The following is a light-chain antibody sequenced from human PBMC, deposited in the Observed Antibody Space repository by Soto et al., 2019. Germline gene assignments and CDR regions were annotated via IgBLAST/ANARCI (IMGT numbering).Light chain of an antibody. J-gene: IGKJ1*01. CDR2: GAS. CDR1: QSVSSGY. CDR3: QQRSNWPRT. Sequence: MVLTQSPGTLCLSPGERATLSCRASQSVSSGYLAWYQQKPGQAPRLLIYGASSRATGIPARFSGSGSGTDFTLTISSLEPEDFAVYYCQQRSNWPRTFGQGTKVDIK. V-gene: IGKV3D-20*02.